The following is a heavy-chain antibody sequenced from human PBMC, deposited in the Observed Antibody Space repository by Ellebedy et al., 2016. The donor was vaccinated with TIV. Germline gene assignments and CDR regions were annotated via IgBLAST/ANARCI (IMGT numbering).Heavy chain of an antibody. CDR1: EFTFSDYY. CDR3: ARDYYGSGSYSSD. D-gene: IGHD3-10*01. V-gene: IGHV3-11*06. Sequence: GESLKISCAASEFTFSDYYMSWIRQAPGKGLEWVSYISSSSSYTNYADSVKGRFTISRDNAKNSLYLQMNSLRAEDTAVYYCARDYYGSGSYSSDWGQGTLVTVSS. CDR2: ISSSSSYT. J-gene: IGHJ4*02.